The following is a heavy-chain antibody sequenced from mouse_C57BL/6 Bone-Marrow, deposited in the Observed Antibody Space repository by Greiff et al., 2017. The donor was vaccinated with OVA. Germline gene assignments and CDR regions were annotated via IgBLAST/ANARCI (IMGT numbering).Heavy chain of an antibody. CDR1: GFSLTSYG. CDR2: IWSGGST. CDR3: AKWELGRAY. D-gene: IGHD3-1*01. V-gene: IGHV2-4*01. Sequence: VQRVESGPGLVQPSQSLSITCTVSGFSLTSYGVHWVRQPPGKGLEWLGVIWSGGSTDYNDAFISRLSISKDNSKSQVFFKMNSLQADDTAIYYCAKWELGRAYWGQGTLVTVSA. J-gene: IGHJ3*01.